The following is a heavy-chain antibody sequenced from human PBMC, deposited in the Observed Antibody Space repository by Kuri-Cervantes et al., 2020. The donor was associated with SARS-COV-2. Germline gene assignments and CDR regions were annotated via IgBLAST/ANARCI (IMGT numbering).Heavy chain of an antibody. D-gene: IGHD3-10*01. V-gene: IGHV1-8*02. CDR2: MNPNSGNT. CDR1: GYTFTSYD. Sequence: ASVKVSCKASGYTFTSYDINWVRQATGQGLEWMGWMNPNSGNTGYAQKFQGRVTMTRNTSISTAYMELSRLRSDDTAVYYCARDPVYGSGSYNNWFDPWGQGTLVTVSS. J-gene: IGHJ5*02. CDR3: ARDPVYGSGSYNNWFDP.